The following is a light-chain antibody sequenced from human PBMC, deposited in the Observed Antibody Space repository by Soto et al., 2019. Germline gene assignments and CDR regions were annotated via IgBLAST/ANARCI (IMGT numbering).Light chain of an antibody. CDR3: QQYNSYSQT. J-gene: IGKJ1*01. CDR2: AAS. V-gene: IGKV3-20*01. CDR1: QNISNY. Sequence: IVFTLSTHTLSVSPGKSPTLLHGASQNISNYLVWYQQKPGQAPRLLIYAASSRATGVPDRFSGSGSGTDFTLTISRLEPEDFAIYYCQQYNSYSQTFGQGTKVDIK.